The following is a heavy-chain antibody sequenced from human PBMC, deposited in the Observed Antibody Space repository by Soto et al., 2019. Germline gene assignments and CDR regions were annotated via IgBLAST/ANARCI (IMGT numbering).Heavy chain of an antibody. V-gene: IGHV4-31*03. D-gene: IGHD1-20*01. CDR3: ARVHNWNDGALGA. CDR2: IYYSWCT. J-gene: IGHJ5*02. Sequence: QVQLQESGPGLVKPSQTLSLTCTVSGGYISGGGYSWSWIRQHPRKGMEWIGYIYYSWCTYYNPSLQSRFTLSLDTSKNRFSLKLSSVTAADTAVYYCARVHNWNDGALGAWGQGTLVTVS. CDR1: GGYISGGGYS.